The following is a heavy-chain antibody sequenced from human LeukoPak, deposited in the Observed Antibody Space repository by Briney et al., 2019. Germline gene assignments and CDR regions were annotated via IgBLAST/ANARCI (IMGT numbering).Heavy chain of an antibody. Sequence: ASVKVSCKASGYTFTSYGISWVRQAPGQGLEWMGWISAYNGNTNYAQKLQGRVTMTTDTSTSTAYMELRSLRSDDTAVYYCANLARYNWNDEEGAFDIWGQGTMVTVSS. CDR2: ISAYNGNT. D-gene: IGHD1-1*01. J-gene: IGHJ3*02. CDR1: GYTFTSYG. V-gene: IGHV1-18*01. CDR3: ANLARYNWNDEEGAFDI.